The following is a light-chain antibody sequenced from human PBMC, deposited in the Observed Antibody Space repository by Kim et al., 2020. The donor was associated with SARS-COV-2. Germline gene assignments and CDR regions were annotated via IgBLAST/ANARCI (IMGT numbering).Light chain of an antibody. V-gene: IGLV1-51*01. CDR2: DNN. Sequence: GQKVTISCSGSSSNIANDYVSWYQHLPGTAPKLLIYDNNKRPSGIPDRFSGSKSGTSATLGITGLQTGDEADYYCGTWDSSLSAWVFGGGTQLTVL. J-gene: IGLJ3*02. CDR1: SSNIANDY. CDR3: GTWDSSLSAWV.